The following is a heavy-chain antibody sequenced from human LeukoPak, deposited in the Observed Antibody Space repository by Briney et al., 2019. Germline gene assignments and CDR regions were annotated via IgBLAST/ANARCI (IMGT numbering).Heavy chain of an antibody. CDR3: ARALGWASSGPIDY. D-gene: IGHD3-22*01. CDR1: GFTFNSYA. Sequence: GGSLRLSCKASGFTFNSYALHWVRQAPGKGLEYVSAISTDGGSTYYGNSVGGRFTISRDNSKNTLYLQMGSLRVEDMAVYYCARALGWASSGPIDYWGQGTLVSVSS. J-gene: IGHJ4*02. V-gene: IGHV3-64*01. CDR2: ISTDGGST.